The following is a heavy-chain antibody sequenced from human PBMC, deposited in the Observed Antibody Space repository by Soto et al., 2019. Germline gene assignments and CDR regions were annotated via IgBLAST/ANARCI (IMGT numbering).Heavy chain of an antibody. CDR3: ARSITMVRGVIKSNWFDP. D-gene: IGHD3-10*01. Sequence: PGGSLRLSCAASGFALSTYGMNWVRQAPGKGLEWVSYISSSSSTIYYADSVKGRFTISRDNAKNSLYLQMNSLRAEDTAVYYCARSITMVRGVIKSNWFDPWGQGTLVTVSS. V-gene: IGHV3-48*01. CDR2: ISSSSSTI. J-gene: IGHJ5*02. CDR1: GFALSTYG.